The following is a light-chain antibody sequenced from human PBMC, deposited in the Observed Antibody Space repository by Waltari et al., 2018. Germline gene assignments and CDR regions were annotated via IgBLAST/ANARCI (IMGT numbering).Light chain of an antibody. CDR1: EIVSRA. CDR3: QHYLRLPVT. J-gene: IGKJ1*01. V-gene: IGKV3-20*01. CDR2: GAS. Sequence: EIVLTQSPGTLSLSVGERATVSCRASEIVSRALAWYQQKPGQAPRLLIYGASTRATGLPDRFSGSGSGTDFSLTISRLEPDDFAVYYCQHYLRLPVTFGQGTTVEI.